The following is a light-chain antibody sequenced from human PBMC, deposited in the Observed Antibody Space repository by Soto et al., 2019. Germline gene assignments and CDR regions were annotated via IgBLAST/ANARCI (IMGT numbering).Light chain of an antibody. CDR2: EVI. Sequence: QSVLTQPASVSGSPGQSITISCAGTSSDIGGFNFVSWFQQLPGNAPKLLIYEVINRPSGVSNRFSGSKSGNTASLTISGLHAEDEADYYCSSSTSSRILAYGFGTGTKLTVL. V-gene: IGLV2-14*01. CDR3: SSSTSSRILAYG. CDR1: SSDIGGFNF. J-gene: IGLJ1*01.